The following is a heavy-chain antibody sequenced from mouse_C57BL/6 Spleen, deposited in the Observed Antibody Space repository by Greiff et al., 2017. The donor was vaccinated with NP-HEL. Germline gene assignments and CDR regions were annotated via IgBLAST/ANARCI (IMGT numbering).Heavy chain of an antibody. CDR2: IDPSDSYT. CDR3: ARRDDGSLYYAMDD. V-gene: IGHV1-59*01. Sequence: VQLQQPGAELVRPGTSVKLSCKASGYTFTSYWMHWVKQRPGQGLEWIGVIDPSDSYTNYNQKFKGKATLTVDTSSSTAYMQLSSLTSEDSAVYYCARRDDGSLYYAMDDWGQGTSVTVSS. CDR1: GYTFTSYW. D-gene: IGHD2-3*01. J-gene: IGHJ4*01.